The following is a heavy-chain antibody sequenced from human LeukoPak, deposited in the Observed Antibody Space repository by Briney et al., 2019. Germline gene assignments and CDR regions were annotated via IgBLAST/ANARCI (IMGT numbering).Heavy chain of an antibody. CDR2: IYYSGST. CDR3: ARGGPLDLFDY. CDR1: GGSLSSGGYY. V-gene: IGHV4-31*03. Sequence: PSQTLSLTCTVSGGSLSSGGYYWSWIRQHPGKGLEWIGYIYYSGSTYYNPSLKSRVTISVDTSKNQFSLKLSSVTAADTAVYYCARGGPLDLFDYWGQGTLVTVSS. J-gene: IGHJ4*02.